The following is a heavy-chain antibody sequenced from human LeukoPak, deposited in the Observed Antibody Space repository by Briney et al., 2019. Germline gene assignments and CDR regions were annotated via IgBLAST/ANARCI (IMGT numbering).Heavy chain of an antibody. V-gene: IGHV4-39*07. D-gene: IGHD1-20*01. CDR2: IYYSGST. CDR1: GGSISSSSYY. J-gene: IGHJ4*02. CDR3: VRDPRNWNYFDY. Sequence: SETLSLTCTVSGGSISSSSYYWGWIRQPPGKGLEWIGSIYYSGSTYYNPSLKSRVTISVDTSKNQFSLKLSSVTAADTAVYYCVRDPRNWNYFDYWGQGTLVTVSS.